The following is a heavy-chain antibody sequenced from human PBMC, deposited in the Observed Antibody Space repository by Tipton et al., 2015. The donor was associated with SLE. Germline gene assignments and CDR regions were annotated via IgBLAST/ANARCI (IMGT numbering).Heavy chain of an antibody. V-gene: IGHV4-34*01. D-gene: IGHD3-3*02. CDR3: ARESYYHYRRWFDY. CDR1: GGSFSGYY. J-gene: IGHJ4*02. CDR2: NNHSGST. Sequence: TLSLTCAVYGGSFSGYYWSWIRQPPGKGLEWIGENNHSGSTNYNPSLKSRVTISVDTSKNQFSLKLSSVTAADTAVYYCARESYYHYRRWFDYWGQGTLVTVSS.